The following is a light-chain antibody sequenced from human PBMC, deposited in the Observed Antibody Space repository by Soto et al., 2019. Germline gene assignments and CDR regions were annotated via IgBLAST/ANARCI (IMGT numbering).Light chain of an antibody. CDR1: QSVSSN. J-gene: IGKJ1*01. V-gene: IGKV3-15*01. CDR2: GAS. Sequence: EIVMTQSPATLFVSPGERAPLSCRASQSVSSNFAWYQQKPGQAPRLLIYGASTRATGIPARFSGSGSGTEFTLTISSLQSEDFAVYYCQQYTNWPPTFGQGTKVDI. CDR3: QQYTNWPPT.